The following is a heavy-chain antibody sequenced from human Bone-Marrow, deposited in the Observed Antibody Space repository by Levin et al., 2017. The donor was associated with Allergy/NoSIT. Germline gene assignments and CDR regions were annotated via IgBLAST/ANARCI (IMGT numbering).Heavy chain of an antibody. Sequence: PGGSLRLSCAASGFTVSSNYMSWVRQAPGKGLEWVSVIYSGGSTYYADSVKGRFTISRDNSKNTLYLQMNSLRAEDTAVYYCARARQQPDHDRDPGAFDSWGQGTMVTVSS. D-gene: IGHD6-13*01. J-gene: IGHJ3*02. V-gene: IGHV3-66*01. CDR3: ARARQQPDHDRDPGAFDS. CDR1: GFTVSSNY. CDR2: IYSGGST.